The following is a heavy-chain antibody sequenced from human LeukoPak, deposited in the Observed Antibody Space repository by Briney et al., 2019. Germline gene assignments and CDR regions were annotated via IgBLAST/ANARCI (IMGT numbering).Heavy chain of an antibody. D-gene: IGHD2-15*01. Sequence: GALVKVSCKASRYTFTSYDINWVRQATGQGLEWMGWMNPNSGNTGYAQKFQGRVTMTRNTSISTAYMELSSLRSEDTAVYYCARGEAVVAAGAISVVYYYGMDVWGQGTTVTVSS. CDR2: MNPNSGNT. CDR3: ARGEAVVAAGAISVVYYYGMDV. V-gene: IGHV1-8*01. CDR1: RYTFTSYD. J-gene: IGHJ6*02.